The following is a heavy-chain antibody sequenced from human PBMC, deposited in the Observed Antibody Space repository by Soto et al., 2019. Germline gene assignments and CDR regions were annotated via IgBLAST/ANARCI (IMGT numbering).Heavy chain of an antibody. CDR1: GYTFTGYY. J-gene: IGHJ5*02. CDR3: ARGYCSGGSCYSDIWFDP. CDR2: INPNSGGT. Sequence: ASVKVSCKASGYTFTGYYMHWVRQAPGQGLEWMGWINPNSGGTNYAQKFQGWVTMTRDTSVSTAYMELSRLRSDDTAVYYCARGYCSGGSCYSDIWFDPWAQGTLVTVSS. D-gene: IGHD2-15*01. V-gene: IGHV1-2*04.